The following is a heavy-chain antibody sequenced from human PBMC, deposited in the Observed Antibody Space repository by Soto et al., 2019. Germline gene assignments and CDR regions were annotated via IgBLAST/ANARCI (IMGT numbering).Heavy chain of an antibody. D-gene: IGHD3-10*01. Sequence: LRLSCTASGFTFGDYAMSWVRQAPGKGLEWVGFIRSKAYGGTTEYAASVKGRFTISRDDSKSIAYLQMNSLKTEDTAVYYCTRDSRGLTMVRGVITGWYYGMDVWGQGTTVTVSS. CDR2: IRSKAYGGTT. V-gene: IGHV3-49*04. CDR3: TRDSRGLTMVRGVITGWYYGMDV. J-gene: IGHJ6*02. CDR1: GFTFGDYA.